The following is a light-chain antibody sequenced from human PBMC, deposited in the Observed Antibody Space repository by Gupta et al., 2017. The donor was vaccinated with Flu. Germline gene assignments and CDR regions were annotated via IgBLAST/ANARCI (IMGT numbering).Light chain of an antibody. CDR2: WAS. Sequence: DIVMTQSPDSLAVSLGERATINCKSSQSVLYSSNNKNYLAWYQQKPGQPPKLLIYWASTRESGVSDRFSGSGSGTDFTLTISSLQAEDVAVYYCQQDASTPWTFGQGTKVEIK. J-gene: IGKJ1*01. CDR1: QSVLYSSNNKNY. CDR3: QQDASTPWT. V-gene: IGKV4-1*01.